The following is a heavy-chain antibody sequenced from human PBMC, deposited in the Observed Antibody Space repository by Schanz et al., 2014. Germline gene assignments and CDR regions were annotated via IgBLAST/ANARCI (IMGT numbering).Heavy chain of an antibody. D-gene: IGHD4-17*01. CDR1: GFTLSSYA. Sequence: QVQLVESGGGVVQPGRSLRLSCAAYGFTLSSYAMHWVRQAPGKGLEWVAVISYDGSNKYYADSVKGRFTISRDNSKNTLYLQMNTLRAEDTAVYYCARDGDRFYHNYYMDVWGKGTTVTDSS. J-gene: IGHJ6*03. V-gene: IGHV3-30-3*01. CDR3: ARDGDRFYHNYYMDV. CDR2: ISYDGSNK.